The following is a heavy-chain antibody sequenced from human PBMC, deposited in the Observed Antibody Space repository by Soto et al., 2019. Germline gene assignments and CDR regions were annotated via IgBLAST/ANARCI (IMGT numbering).Heavy chain of an antibody. V-gene: IGHV3-23*01. CDR1: GFTFSSNA. CDR2: VSGDGYAS. D-gene: IGHD3-10*01. J-gene: IGHJ4*03. Sequence: EVRLLESGGGLVQPGGSLRLSCAGSGFTFSSNAMSWVRQAPGKGLEWVSSVSGDGYASDYADSVKGRFTVSRHNSKNTLYLQMNSLRAEDTAVYYCAIRHYYGSGSFALATWGQGTLVHVSS. CDR3: AIRHYYGSGSFALAT.